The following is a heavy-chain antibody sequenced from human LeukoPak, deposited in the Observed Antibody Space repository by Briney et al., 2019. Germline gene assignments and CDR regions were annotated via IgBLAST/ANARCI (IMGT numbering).Heavy chain of an antibody. CDR2: IWYDGSNK. Sequence: GRSLRLSCAASGFTFSSYGMHWVRQAPGKGLEWVAVIWYDGSNKYYADSVKGRFTISRDNSKNTLYLQMNSLRAEDTAVYYCARSPNYGVHGAFDIWGQGTMVTVSS. V-gene: IGHV3-33*01. J-gene: IGHJ3*02. D-gene: IGHD4-17*01. CDR1: GFTFSSYG. CDR3: ARSPNYGVHGAFDI.